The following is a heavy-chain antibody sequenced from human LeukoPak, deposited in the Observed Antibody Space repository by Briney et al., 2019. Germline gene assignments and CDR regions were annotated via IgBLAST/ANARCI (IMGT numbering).Heavy chain of an antibody. CDR1: EYSLSDLS. D-gene: IGHD6-19*01. J-gene: IGHJ4*02. V-gene: IGHV1-24*01. CDR2: FDSENNKM. CDR3: ATDRVYRSSGRSWGFFDY. Sequence: ASVKVSCKISEYSLSDLSILWVREAPGEGLEWMGGFDSENNKMVYSQKFQGRVTMTEDTSADTAYMELTSLRSEDTAVYFCATDRVYRSSGRSWGFFDYWGQGTLVIVSS.